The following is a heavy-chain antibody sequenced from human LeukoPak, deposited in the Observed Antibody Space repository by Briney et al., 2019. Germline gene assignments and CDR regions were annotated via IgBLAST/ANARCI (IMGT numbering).Heavy chain of an antibody. Sequence: QAGGSLRLSCAASGFTFSNYAMSWVRQAPGKGLEWVSAISDSGRDTYYADSVKGRFTISRDNSKNTLYLQMNSLRAEDAAVYYCAKRVPYSSSSVYFDYWGQGTLVTVSS. CDR2: ISDSGRDT. CDR1: GFTFSNYA. D-gene: IGHD6-6*01. V-gene: IGHV3-23*01. J-gene: IGHJ4*02. CDR3: AKRVPYSSSSVYFDY.